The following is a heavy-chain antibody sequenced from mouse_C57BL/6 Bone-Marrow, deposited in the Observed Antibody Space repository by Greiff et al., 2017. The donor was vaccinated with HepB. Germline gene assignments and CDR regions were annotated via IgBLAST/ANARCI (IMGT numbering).Heavy chain of an antibody. CDR3: ASPMITTSYYYSMDF. Sequence: EVKVVESGGDLVKPGGSLKLSCAASGFTFSSYGMSWVRQTPDNRLEWVATISSGGSYNYYPDSVQGRFTISRDKAKNTLYLQMSSLKSEDTAIYYCASPMITTSYYYSMDFWGPGTSVTVSS. V-gene: IGHV5-6*01. D-gene: IGHD2-4*01. CDR2: ISSGGSYN. J-gene: IGHJ4*01. CDR1: GFTFSSYG.